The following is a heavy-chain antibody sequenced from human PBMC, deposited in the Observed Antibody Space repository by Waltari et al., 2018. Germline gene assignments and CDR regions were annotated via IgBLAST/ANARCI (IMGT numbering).Heavy chain of an antibody. CDR3: AREGIGSSWPYGMDV. Sequence: EVQLVESGGGLIQPGGSLRLSCAASGFTVSSNYMSWVRQAPGKGLGGVSVIYSGGSTYYADSVKGRFTISRDNSKNTLYLQMNSLRAEDTAVYYCAREGIGSSWPYGMDVWGQGTTVTVSS. J-gene: IGHJ6*02. CDR2: IYSGGST. D-gene: IGHD6-13*01. V-gene: IGHV3-53*01. CDR1: GFTVSSNY.